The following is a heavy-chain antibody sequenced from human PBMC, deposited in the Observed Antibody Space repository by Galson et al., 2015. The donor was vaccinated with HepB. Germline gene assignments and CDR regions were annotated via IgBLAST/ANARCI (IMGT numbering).Heavy chain of an antibody. CDR3: ARDGTGTENYHVDV. CDR1: GYRFTGYF. D-gene: IGHD6-13*01. Sequence: SVKVSCKASGYRFTGYFIHWVRQAPGQGLGWMGRINPNNGVTNYAQNFQGRVTMTRDTSITTAYIELNRLISDDTAIYYCARDGTGTENYHVDVWGNGTTVTVSS. CDR2: INPNNGVT. J-gene: IGHJ6*03. V-gene: IGHV1-2*06.